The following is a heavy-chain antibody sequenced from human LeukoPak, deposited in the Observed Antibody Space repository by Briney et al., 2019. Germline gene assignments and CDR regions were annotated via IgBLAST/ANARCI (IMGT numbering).Heavy chain of an antibody. Sequence: GGSLRLSCAASGFTFSNYWMHWVRQAPGKGLEWVSGINWNGGSTGYADSVKGRFTISRDNAKNSLYLQMNSLRAEDTALYYCARHLNFHSSGYYYRLNPYFDYWGQGTLVTVSS. J-gene: IGHJ4*02. CDR2: INWNGGST. CDR3: ARHLNFHSSGYYYRLNPYFDY. D-gene: IGHD3-22*01. CDR1: GFTFSNYW. V-gene: IGHV3-20*04.